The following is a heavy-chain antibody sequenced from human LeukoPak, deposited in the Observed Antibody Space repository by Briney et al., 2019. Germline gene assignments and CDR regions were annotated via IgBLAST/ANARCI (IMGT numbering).Heavy chain of an antibody. CDR1: GGSVSRGSYY. CDR2: IYYSGST. CDR3: ARVGATYDAFDI. V-gene: IGHV4-61*01. Sequence: PSETLSLTCTVSGGSVSRGSYYWSWIRQPPGKGLAWIGYIYYSGSTNYNPSLKSRVTISVDTSKNQFSLKLSSVTAADTAVYYCARVGATYDAFDIWGQGTMVTVSS. J-gene: IGHJ3*02. D-gene: IGHD1-26*01.